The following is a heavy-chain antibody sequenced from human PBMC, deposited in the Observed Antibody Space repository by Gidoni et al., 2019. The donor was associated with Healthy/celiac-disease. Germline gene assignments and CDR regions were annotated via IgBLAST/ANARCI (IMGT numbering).Heavy chain of an antibody. J-gene: IGHJ6*02. CDR3: AGLPPLGIAVAGSYYYYGMDV. V-gene: IGHV3-48*02. CDR1: GFTFSRYS. Sequence: EVQLVESGGGLVQPGGSLRLSCAASGFTFSRYSMHWVRQAPGKGLEWVSYISSRSSTIYYADSVKGRFTISRDNAKNSLYLQMNSLRDEDTAVYYCAGLPPLGIAVAGSYYYYGMDVWGQGTTVTVSS. CDR2: ISSRSSTI. D-gene: IGHD6-19*01.